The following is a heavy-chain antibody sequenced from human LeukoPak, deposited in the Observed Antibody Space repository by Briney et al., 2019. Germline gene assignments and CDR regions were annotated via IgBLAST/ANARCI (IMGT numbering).Heavy chain of an antibody. CDR2: IIPILGTA. D-gene: IGHD3-3*01. CDR1: GGTFSSYA. V-gene: IGHV1-69*05. Sequence: SVKVSCKASGGTFSSYAISWVRQAPGQGREGMGGIIPILGTANYAQKFQGRVTITTDESTSTADMQLSSLSSEDTAVYYCASSLTXXDFWSGPGXXGXXAFDI. CDR3: ASSLTXXDFWSGPGXXGXXAFDI. J-gene: IGHJ3*02.